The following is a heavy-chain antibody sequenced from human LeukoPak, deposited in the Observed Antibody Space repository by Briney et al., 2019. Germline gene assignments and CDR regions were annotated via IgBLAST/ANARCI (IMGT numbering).Heavy chain of an antibody. CDR3: ARHDRLRADYTYCPMYY. J-gene: IGHJ4*02. Sequence: SSDTLSLTCTVSGGSISSYYWSWIRQPPGKGLEWIGYIYYSGSTKYNPSLRSRVTISVDTSKNQFSLKLSSVTAADTAVYYCARHDRLRADYTYCPMYYWGQGTLVTVSS. CDR2: IYYSGST. V-gene: IGHV4-59*08. CDR1: GGSISSYY. D-gene: IGHD5-12*01.